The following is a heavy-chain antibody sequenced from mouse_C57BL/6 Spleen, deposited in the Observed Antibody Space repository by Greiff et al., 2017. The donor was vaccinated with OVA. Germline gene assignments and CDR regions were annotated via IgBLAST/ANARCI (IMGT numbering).Heavy chain of an antibody. D-gene: IGHD1-1*01. CDR1: GYAFSSYW. Sequence: QVQLQQSGAELVKPGASVKISCKASGYAFSSYWMNWVKQRPGKGLEWIGQIYPGDGDTNYNGKFKGKATLTADKSSSTAYMQLSSLTSEDSAVYFCARSTTVVHFDYWGQGTTLTVSS. V-gene: IGHV1-80*01. J-gene: IGHJ2*01. CDR2: IYPGDGDT. CDR3: ARSTTVVHFDY.